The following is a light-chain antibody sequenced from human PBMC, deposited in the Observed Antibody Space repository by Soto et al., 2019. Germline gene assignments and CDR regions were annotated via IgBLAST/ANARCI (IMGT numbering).Light chain of an antibody. CDR2: GNS. Sequence: QSALTHPPSVSGAPGQRVTISCTGSSSNIGAGYDVHWYQHLPGTAPKLLIYGNSNRPSGVPDRFSGSKSGTSASLAITGLQAEDEADYYCQSYDSSLSVLYVFGTGTKVTVL. CDR3: QSYDSSLSVLYV. V-gene: IGLV1-40*01. CDR1: SSNIGAGYD. J-gene: IGLJ1*01.